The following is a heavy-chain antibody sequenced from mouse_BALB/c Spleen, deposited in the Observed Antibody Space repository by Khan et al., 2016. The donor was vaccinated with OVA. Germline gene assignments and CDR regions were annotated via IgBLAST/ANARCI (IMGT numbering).Heavy chain of an antibody. CDR1: GFTFIDYG. CDR2: ISSVAYSI. CDR3: AKGWFAY. V-gene: IGHV5-15*02. Sequence: EVELVESGGGLVQPGGSRKLSCAASGFTFIDYGMAWVRQTPGKGPEWIAFISSVAYSIYYADTVTGRSTISRENAKNTLYLEMSSLRSDDTAMCNRAKGWFAYWGQGTLVTVSA. J-gene: IGHJ3*01.